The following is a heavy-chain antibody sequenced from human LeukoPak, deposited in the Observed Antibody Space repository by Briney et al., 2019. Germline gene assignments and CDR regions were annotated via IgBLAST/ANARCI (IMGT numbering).Heavy chain of an antibody. CDR2: INPSSGGT. V-gene: IGHV1-2*02. J-gene: IGHJ4*02. CDR1: GYTFTGYY. D-gene: IGHD5-18*01. Sequence: ASVKVSCKASGYTFTGYYMHWVRQAPGQGLEWMGWINPSSGGTNYAQKFQGRVTMTRDTSISTAYMELSRLRSDDTAVYYCARAGDTAMVISYYWGQGTLVTVSS. CDR3: ARAGDTAMVISYY.